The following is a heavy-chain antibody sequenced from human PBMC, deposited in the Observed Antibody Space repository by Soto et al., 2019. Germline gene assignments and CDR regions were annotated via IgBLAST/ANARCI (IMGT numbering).Heavy chain of an antibody. CDR2: VYSGGST. D-gene: IGHD3-10*01. J-gene: IGHJ3*02. CDR3: ARDFSGKNDAFDI. V-gene: IGHV3-66*01. Sequence: EGQLVESGGGLVQPGGSLRLSCAASGFTVATNYMSWVRQPPGKGLEWVSVVYSGGSTYYADSVKGRFTVSRDNSNNTLYLQMNSLRAEDTAVYYCARDFSGKNDAFDIWGQGTVVTVSS. CDR1: GFTVATNY.